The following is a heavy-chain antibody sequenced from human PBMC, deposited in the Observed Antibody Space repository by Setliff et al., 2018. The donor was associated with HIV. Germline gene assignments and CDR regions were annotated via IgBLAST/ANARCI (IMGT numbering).Heavy chain of an antibody. CDR3: ATESPRSSWDDHPLDY. V-gene: IGHV1-18*01. CDR1: GYTFTCYG. Sequence: ASVKVSCKASGYTFTCYGISWVRQAPGQGLEWMGWSSPVLRTTKYGQEFQGRVSITADTSTNTVYMELSSLRFEDTAVDYCATESPRSSWDDHPLDYWGQGTLVTVSS. J-gene: IGHJ4*02. D-gene: IGHD6-13*01. CDR2: SSPVLRTT.